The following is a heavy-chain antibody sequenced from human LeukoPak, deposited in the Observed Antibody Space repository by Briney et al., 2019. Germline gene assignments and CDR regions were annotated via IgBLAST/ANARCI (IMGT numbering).Heavy chain of an antibody. Sequence: SETLSLTCTVSGGSISSGGYYWSWIRQHPGKGLERIGYIYYSGSTYYNPSLKSRVTISVDTSKNQFSLKLSSVTAADTAVYYCARVGDYYDSSGYNAVHFDYWGQGTLVTVSS. CDR3: ARVGDYYDSSGYNAVHFDY. J-gene: IGHJ4*02. CDR2: IYYSGST. V-gene: IGHV4-31*03. CDR1: GGSISSGGYY. D-gene: IGHD3-22*01.